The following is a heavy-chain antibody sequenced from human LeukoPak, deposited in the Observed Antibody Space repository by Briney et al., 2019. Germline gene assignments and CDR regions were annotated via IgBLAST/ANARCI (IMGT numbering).Heavy chain of an antibody. CDR2: YYTSGCT. V-gene: IGHV4-4*07. CDR1: GGSISSYY. J-gene: IGHJ4*02. CDR3: ARLPKPHSSGWYKHHLGVDY. Sequence: AGTLSLTCTVSGGSISSYYWSWIRQPAGKGLEWIGRYYTSGCTNYNPSLKSRVTMSVDTSKNQFSLKLSFVTAADTAVYYCARLPKPHSSGWYKHHLGVDYWGQGTLVTVAS. D-gene: IGHD6-19*01.